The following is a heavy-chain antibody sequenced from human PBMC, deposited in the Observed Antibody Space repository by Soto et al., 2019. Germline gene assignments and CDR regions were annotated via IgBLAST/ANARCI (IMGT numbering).Heavy chain of an antibody. D-gene: IGHD3-9*01. CDR3: AKGSFDWLLYQYYFDY. J-gene: IGHJ4*02. CDR2: IYYSGST. V-gene: IGHV4-31*03. Sequence: SETLSLTCTVSGGSISSGGYYWSWIRQHPGKGLEWIGYIYYSGSTYYNPSLKSRVTISVDTSKNQFSLKLSSVTAADTAVYYCAKGSFDWLLYQYYFDYWGQGTLVTVSS. CDR1: GGSISSGGYY.